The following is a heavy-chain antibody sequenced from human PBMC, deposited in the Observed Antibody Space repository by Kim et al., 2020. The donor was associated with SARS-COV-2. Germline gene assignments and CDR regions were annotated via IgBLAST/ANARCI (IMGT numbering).Heavy chain of an antibody. CDR3: ARFHCWSSDF. J-gene: IGHJ4*02. Sequence: SETLSLTCTVSGGSFSSSSYYWGWIRQPPGKGLEWIGSIYFSGSASYNPSLKSRVTISVDTSKNQFSLKLNSVTAADTAVYYCARFHCWSSDFWGQGTLV. CDR1: GGSFSSSSYY. D-gene: IGHD3-3*02. V-gene: IGHV4-39*01. CDR2: IYFSGSA.